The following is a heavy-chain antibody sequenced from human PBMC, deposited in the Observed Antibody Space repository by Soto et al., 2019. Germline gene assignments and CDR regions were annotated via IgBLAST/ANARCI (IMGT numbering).Heavy chain of an antibody. CDR2: INHSGST. Sequence: QVQLQQWGAGLLKPSETLSLTCAVYGGSFSGYYWSWIRQPPGKGLEWIGEINHSGSTNYNPSLKSRVTISVDTSKNQFSLKLSSVTAAVTAVYYCARALCPDDLCDYGSDAFDSWGQGTMVTVSS. CDR1: GGSFSGYY. D-gene: IGHD4-17*01. CDR3: ARALCPDDLCDYGSDAFDS. V-gene: IGHV4-34*01. J-gene: IGHJ3*02.